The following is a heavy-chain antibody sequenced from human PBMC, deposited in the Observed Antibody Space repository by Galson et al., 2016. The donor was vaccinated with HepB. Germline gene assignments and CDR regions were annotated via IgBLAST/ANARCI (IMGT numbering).Heavy chain of an antibody. J-gene: IGHJ4*02. CDR2: IYSGGRT. V-gene: IGHV3-53*01. CDR3: AKAYGVDSYHFND. D-gene: IGHD4-17*01. CDR1: GFRVSGNY. Sequence: SLRLSCAASGFRVSGNYMNWVRQAPGKGLEWVSIIYSGGRTYYADSVKGRFTISRDNSKNTVYLQMDRLRAEDTAVYYCAKAYGVDSYHFNDWGQGTLVIVSP.